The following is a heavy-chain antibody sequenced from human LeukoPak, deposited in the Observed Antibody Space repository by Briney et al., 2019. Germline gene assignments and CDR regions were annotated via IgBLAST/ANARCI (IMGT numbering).Heavy chain of an antibody. CDR3: ARGRPVGASTVEDY. D-gene: IGHD1-26*01. CDR1: GFTVSSNY. J-gene: IGHJ4*02. Sequence: GGSLRLSCAATGFTVSSNYMSWVRQAPGQGLEWVSVIYSGGSTYYADSVKGRFTISRDNSKNTLYLQMNNLRAEDTAVYYCARGRPVGASTVEDYWGQGTLVTVSS. V-gene: IGHV3-66*01. CDR2: IYSGGST.